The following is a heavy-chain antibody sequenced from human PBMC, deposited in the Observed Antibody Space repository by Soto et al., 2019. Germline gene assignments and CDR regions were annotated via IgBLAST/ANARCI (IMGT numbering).Heavy chain of an antibody. V-gene: IGHV1-69*13. CDR3: ARDGRDCSSTSCYTHSEPYYYYGMDV. Sequence: SVKVSCKDSGGTFSSSAISWVRQAPEQGLEWIVGIIPIFGTANYAQKLQGRVTITADESTSTAYMELSSVRSEGTAVYYGARDGRDCSSTSCYTHSEPYYYYGMDVGGQGTTDTVSS. D-gene: IGHD2-2*02. CDR2: IIPIFGTA. J-gene: IGHJ6*02. CDR1: GGTFSSSA.